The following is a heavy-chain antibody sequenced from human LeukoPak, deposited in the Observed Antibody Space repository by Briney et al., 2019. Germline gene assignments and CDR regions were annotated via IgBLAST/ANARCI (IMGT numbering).Heavy chain of an antibody. CDR3: VGGGPFFDY. CDR2: INAGNGNT. D-gene: IGHD3-16*01. V-gene: IGHV1-3*01. J-gene: IGHJ4*02. Sequence: GASVKVSCKASGYTFTSYAIHWVRQAPGQRLEWMGWINAGNGNTKYSQKLQDRVTITRDTSASTAYMELSSLRSEDTAVYYCVGGGPFFDYWGQGTLVTVSS. CDR1: GYTFTSYA.